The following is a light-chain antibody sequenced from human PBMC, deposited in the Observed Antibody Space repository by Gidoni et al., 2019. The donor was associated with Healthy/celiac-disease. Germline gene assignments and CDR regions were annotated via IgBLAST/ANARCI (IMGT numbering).Light chain of an antibody. CDR3: QQSYSTFMYT. CDR1: QSISSY. J-gene: IGKJ2*01. Sequence: DIQMTQSTSSLSASVGDRVTITCRASQSISSYLNWCQQKPGKAPKLLIYAASSLQSGVPSMFSGSGSGTDFTLTISSLQPEDFATYYCQQSYSTFMYTFGQGTKLEIK. V-gene: IGKV1-39*01. CDR2: AAS.